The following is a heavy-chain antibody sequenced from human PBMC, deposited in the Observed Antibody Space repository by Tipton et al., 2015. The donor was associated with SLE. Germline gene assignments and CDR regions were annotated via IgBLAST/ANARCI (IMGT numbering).Heavy chain of an antibody. V-gene: IGHV1-18*01. CDR3: ARAPIIAAPGMDV. CDR1: GYTFTSYG. J-gene: IGHJ6*03. D-gene: IGHD6-6*01. CDR2: ISAYNGNT. Sequence: QLVQSGAEVKKPGASVKVSCKASGYTFTSYGISWVRQAPGQGLEWMGWISAYNGNTNYAQKLQGRVTMTRDTSISTAYMELSRLRSDDTAVYYCARAPIIAAPGMDVWGKGTTVTVSS.